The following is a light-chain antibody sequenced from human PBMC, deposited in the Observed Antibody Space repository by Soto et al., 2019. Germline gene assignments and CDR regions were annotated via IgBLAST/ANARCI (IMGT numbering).Light chain of an antibody. CDR2: DAS. J-gene: IGKJ1*01. Sequence: DIQMTQSPSTLSASVGDRVTITCRASQSISSWLAWYQQKPGKAPKLLIYDASSLESGVPSRFSGSGSGTEFALTLSSLQPDDFATYYFQRYNSYTWTFGQGTKVEIK. V-gene: IGKV1-5*01. CDR1: QSISSW. CDR3: QRYNSYTWT.